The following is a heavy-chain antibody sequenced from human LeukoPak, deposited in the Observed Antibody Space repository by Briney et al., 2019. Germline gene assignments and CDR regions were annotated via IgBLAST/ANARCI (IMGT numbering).Heavy chain of an antibody. CDR3: ARGAGLWQWLVQGFDY. J-gene: IGHJ4*02. V-gene: IGHV4-38-2*02. CDR1: DYAITSGFY. D-gene: IGHD6-19*01. Sequence: SETLSLTCTVSDYAITSGFYWAWIRQTPGKGLECIGSISDGGSTYYNPSLKSRVTISVDTSKNQFPLKLSSVTAADTAVYYCARGAGLWQWLVQGFDYWGQGTLVTVSS. CDR2: ISDGGST.